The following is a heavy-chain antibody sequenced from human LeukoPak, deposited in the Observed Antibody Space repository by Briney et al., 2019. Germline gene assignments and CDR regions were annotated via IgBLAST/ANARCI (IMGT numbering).Heavy chain of an antibody. D-gene: IGHD1-26*01. Sequence: SETLSLTCTVSGGSISSYYWSWIRQPPGEGLEWIGYIYYSGGTIYNPSLKSRVTISVDTSKNQFSLKLSSVTAADMAVYYCARHGGSYSLDYWGQGTLVTVSS. CDR3: ARHGGSYSLDY. CDR2: IYYSGGT. CDR1: GGSISSYY. V-gene: IGHV4-59*08. J-gene: IGHJ4*02.